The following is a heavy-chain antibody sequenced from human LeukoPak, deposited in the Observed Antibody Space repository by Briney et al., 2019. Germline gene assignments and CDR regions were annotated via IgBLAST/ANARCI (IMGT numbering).Heavy chain of an antibody. V-gene: IGHV3-30-3*01. CDR3: ARDHGDSSSWSSGKFAY. Sequence: GGSLRLSCAASGFTFSSYSIHWVRQAPGKGLEWVAVISYDGSDKYYADSVKGRFTISRDNSKNTLFLQMNSLRAEDTAVYYCARDHGDSSSWSSGKFAYWGQGALVTVSS. CDR1: GFTFSSYS. D-gene: IGHD6-13*01. J-gene: IGHJ4*02. CDR2: ISYDGSDK.